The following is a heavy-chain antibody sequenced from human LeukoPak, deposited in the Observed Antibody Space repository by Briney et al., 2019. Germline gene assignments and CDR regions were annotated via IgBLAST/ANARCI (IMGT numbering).Heavy chain of an antibody. CDR3: AKEGFLDLWGVDYYYYMDV. CDR1: GFTFNKYW. D-gene: IGHD3/OR15-3a*01. V-gene: IGHV3-7*01. Sequence: GGSLRLSCATSGFTFNKYWLTWVRQPPGKGLEWVANINQDDSQIYYLESVEGRFAITRDNAKNSLHLQMNSLRAEDTAIYYCAKEGFLDLWGVDYYYYMDVWGKGTTVTVSS. CDR2: INQDDSQI. J-gene: IGHJ6*03.